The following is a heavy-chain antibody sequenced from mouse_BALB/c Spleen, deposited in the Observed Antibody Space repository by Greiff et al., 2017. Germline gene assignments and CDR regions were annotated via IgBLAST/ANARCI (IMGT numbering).Heavy chain of an antibody. J-gene: IGHJ2*01. Sequence: VQLKESGPGLVKPSQSLSLTCTVTGYSITSDYAWNWIRQFPGNKLEWMGYISYSGSTSYNPSLKSRISITRDTSKNQFFLQLNSVTTEDTATYYCARDYYYGSDFDYWGQGTTLTVSS. D-gene: IGHD1-1*01. CDR3: ARDYYYGSDFDY. CDR2: ISYSGST. V-gene: IGHV3-2*02. CDR1: GYSITSDYA.